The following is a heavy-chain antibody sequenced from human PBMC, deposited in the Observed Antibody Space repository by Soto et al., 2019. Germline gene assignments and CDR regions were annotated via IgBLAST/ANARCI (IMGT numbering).Heavy chain of an antibody. CDR1: GFTFSDYY. Sequence: QVQLVESGGGLVKPGGSLRLSCAASGFTFSDYYMSWIRQAPGKGLEWLSYISISGGTIYYADSVKGRFSISRDNAKNSLYLQLSSLRAEDTAVYFCARERARVLDSWCQGTLVTVSS. V-gene: IGHV3-11*01. CDR2: ISISGGTI. J-gene: IGHJ5*01. CDR3: ARERARVLDS.